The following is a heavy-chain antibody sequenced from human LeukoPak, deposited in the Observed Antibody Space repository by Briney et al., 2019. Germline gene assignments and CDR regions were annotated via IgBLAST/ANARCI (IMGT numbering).Heavy chain of an antibody. CDR1: GYTFSSYA. V-gene: IGHV3-23*01. D-gene: IGHD6-19*01. CDR2: IPGSSSAT. CDR3: AKVIRLAPGQYYFDY. J-gene: IGHJ4*02. Sequence: PGGSLRLSCAASGYTFSSYAMSWVRQAPGKGLQFVSVIPGSSSATYYTDSVKGRFTISRDKPKNTLYLQMDSLRADDTAVYYCAKVIRLAPGQYYFDYWGWGTLVTVSP.